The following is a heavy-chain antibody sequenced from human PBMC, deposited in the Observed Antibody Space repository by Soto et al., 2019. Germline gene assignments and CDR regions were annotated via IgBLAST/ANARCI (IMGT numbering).Heavy chain of an antibody. J-gene: IGHJ4*02. D-gene: IGHD3-10*01. CDR2: ISNDGSSR. V-gene: IGHV3-30*18. Sequence: QVQLVESGGGVVQPGRSLRLSCAASGFTFSSYGMHWVRQAPGEGLEWVAVISNDGSSRYYADSVKGRFTISRDFSKNPVYLQMNSLRPEDTAVYHCAKASSHYGSGSYYTIDYWGQGTLVTVSS. CDR1: GFTFSSYG. CDR3: AKASSHYGSGSYYTIDY.